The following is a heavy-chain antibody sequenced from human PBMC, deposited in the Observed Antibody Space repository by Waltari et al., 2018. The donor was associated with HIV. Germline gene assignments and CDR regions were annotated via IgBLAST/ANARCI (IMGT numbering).Heavy chain of an antibody. CDR1: GGSFSGYY. Sequence: QVQLQQWGAGLLKPSETLSLTCAVYGGSFSGYYWSWIRQPPGKGLEWIGEINHSGSTNYNPSLKSRVTISVDTSKNQFSLKLSSVTAADTAVYYCARVRGDRSYGLNYFDYWGQGTLVTVSS. J-gene: IGHJ4*02. D-gene: IGHD5-18*01. V-gene: IGHV4-34*01. CDR3: ARVRGDRSYGLNYFDY. CDR2: INHSGST.